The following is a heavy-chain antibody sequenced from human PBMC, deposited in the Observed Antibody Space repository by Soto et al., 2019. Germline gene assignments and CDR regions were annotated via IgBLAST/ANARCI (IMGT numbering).Heavy chain of an antibody. J-gene: IGHJ4*02. Sequence: QITLKESGPTLVKPTQTLTLTCPFSGFSLTTSRVGVGWIRQPPGKALEWLALIYWDDDKRYSPSLRSRLTITKDTSKNQVVLTMTNMDPVDTATYYCAHMFGTVSHLGYWGQGTLVTVSS. CDR1: GFSLTTSRVG. CDR2: IYWDDDK. D-gene: IGHD3-10*02. CDR3: AHMFGTVSHLGY. V-gene: IGHV2-5*02.